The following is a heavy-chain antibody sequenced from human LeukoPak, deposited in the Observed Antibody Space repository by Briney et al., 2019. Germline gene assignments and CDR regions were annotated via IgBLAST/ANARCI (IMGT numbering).Heavy chain of an antibody. V-gene: IGHV3-33*01. Sequence: GGSLRLSCAASGFTFSSYGMHWVRQAPGKGLEWVAVIWYDGSNKYYADSVKGRFTISRDNSKNTLYLQVNSLRAEDTAVYYCARAYGDYVFDYWGQGTLVTVSS. J-gene: IGHJ4*02. CDR1: GFTFSSYG. D-gene: IGHD4-17*01. CDR2: IWYDGSNK. CDR3: ARAYGDYVFDY.